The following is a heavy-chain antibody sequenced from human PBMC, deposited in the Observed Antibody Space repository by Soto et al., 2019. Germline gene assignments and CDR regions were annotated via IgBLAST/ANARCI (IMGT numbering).Heavy chain of an antibody. J-gene: IGHJ6*02. CDR3: ARGKGDYDAYGMDV. Sequence: SSETLSLTCAVSGYSISSGYYWGWIRQPPGKGLEWIGSIYHSGSTYYNPSLKSRVTISVDTSKNQFSLKLSSVTAADTAVYYCARGKGDYDAYGMDVWGQGTTVTVSS. V-gene: IGHV4-38-2*01. CDR2: IYHSGST. CDR1: GYSISSGYY. D-gene: IGHD3-3*01.